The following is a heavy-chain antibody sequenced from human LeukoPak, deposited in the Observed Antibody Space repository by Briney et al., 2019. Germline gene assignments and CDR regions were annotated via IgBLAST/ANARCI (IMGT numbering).Heavy chain of an antibody. CDR3: ARGGPDSSGYAWFDP. J-gene: IGHJ5*02. CDR1: GGSLNSGGNH. V-gene: IGHV4-31*03. D-gene: IGHD3-22*01. Sequence: TLSLTCTVSGGSLNSGGNHWTWIRQHPEKGLECIGYIHYSGSTNYNPSLESRVSISVDMSKKSFNLKLTSVSGADAAVKYVARGGPDSSGYAWFDPWGQGTLVTVSS. CDR2: IHYSGST.